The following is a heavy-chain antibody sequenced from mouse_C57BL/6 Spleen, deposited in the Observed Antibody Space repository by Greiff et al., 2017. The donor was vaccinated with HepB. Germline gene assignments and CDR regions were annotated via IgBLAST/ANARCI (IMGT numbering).Heavy chain of an antibody. CDR3: AREGDGPYWYFDV. CDR1: GYTFTSYG. D-gene: IGHD2-3*01. Sequence: QVQLKESGAELARPGASVKLSCKASGYTFTSYGISWVKQRTGQGLEWIGEIYPRSGNTYYNEKFKGKATLTADKSSSTAYMELRSLTSEDSAVYFCAREGDGPYWYFDVWGTGTTVTVSS. V-gene: IGHV1-81*01. J-gene: IGHJ1*03. CDR2: IYPRSGNT.